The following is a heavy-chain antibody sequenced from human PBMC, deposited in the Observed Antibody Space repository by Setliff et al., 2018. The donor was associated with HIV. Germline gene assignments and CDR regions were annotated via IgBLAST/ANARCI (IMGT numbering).Heavy chain of an antibody. CDR3: ARETREAVAGSNYYYYYGLDV. J-gene: IGHJ6*02. V-gene: IGHV4-4*02. CDR1: GGSISSSNW. CDR2: IYHGVGT. D-gene: IGHD6-19*01. Sequence: SETLSLTCAVSGGSISSSNWWSWVRQPPGKGLEWIGEIYHGVGTNYNPSLKSRVTISVDKSKNQFSLKLSSVTAADTAVYYCARETREAVAGSNYYYYYGLDVWGQGTTVTVSS.